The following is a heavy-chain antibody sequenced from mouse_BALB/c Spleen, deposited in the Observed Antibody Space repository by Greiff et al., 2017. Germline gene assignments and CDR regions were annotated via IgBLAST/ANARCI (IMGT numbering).Heavy chain of an antibody. Sequence: DVMLVESGGGLVQPGGSRKLSCAASGFTFSSFGMHWVRQAPEKGLEWVAYISSGSSTIYYADTVKGRFTISRDNPKNTLFLQMTSLRSEDTAMYYCARWGYSYAMDYWGQGTSVTVSS. CDR1: GFTFSSFG. CDR3: ARWGYSYAMDY. J-gene: IGHJ4*01. D-gene: IGHD2-3*01. CDR2: ISSGSSTI. V-gene: IGHV5-17*02.